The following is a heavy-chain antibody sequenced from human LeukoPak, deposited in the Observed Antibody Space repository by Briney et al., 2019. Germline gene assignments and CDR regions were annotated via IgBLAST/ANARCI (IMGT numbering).Heavy chain of an antibody. Sequence: GGSLRLSCGASGFTCRNYWMSWVRQAPGKGLERVAHTSQDESEKDYVDSVKGRFTISRDNAKNSLYLQMNSLRAEDTAVYYCARVRGRSTNSDFDLWGPETLDTVSS. CDR2: TSQDESEK. V-gene: IGHV3-7*05. CDR1: GFTCRNYW. CDR3: ARVRGRSTNSDFDL. J-gene: IGHJ4*02. D-gene: IGHD1-1*01.